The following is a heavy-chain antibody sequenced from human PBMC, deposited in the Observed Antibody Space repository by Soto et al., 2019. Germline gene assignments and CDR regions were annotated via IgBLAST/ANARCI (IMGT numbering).Heavy chain of an antibody. CDR3: AKVKPRSSSWRIAVAPTGWFDP. CDR2: ISGSGGST. Sequence: GGSLRLSCAASGFTFSSYAMSWVRQAPGKGLEWVSAISGSGGSTYYADSVKGRFTISRDNSKNTLYLQMNSLRAEETAVYYCAKVKPRSSSWRIAVAPTGWFDPWGQGTLVTVSS. J-gene: IGHJ5*02. CDR1: GFTFSSYA. V-gene: IGHV3-23*01. D-gene: IGHD6-13*01.